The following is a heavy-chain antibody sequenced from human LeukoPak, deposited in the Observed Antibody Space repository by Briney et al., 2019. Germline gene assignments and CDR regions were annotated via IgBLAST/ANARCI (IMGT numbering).Heavy chain of an antibody. CDR3: ARGGFDAFDI. D-gene: IGHD3-16*01. J-gene: IGHJ3*02. CDR1: GGSISTYY. V-gene: IGHV4-59*08. Sequence: SETLSLTRTVSGGSISTYYWSWIRQPPGKGLEWIGYIYYSGSTNYNPSLKSRVTISVDTSKNQFSLKLSSVTAADTAVYYCARGGFDAFDIWGQGTMVTVSS. CDR2: IYYSGST.